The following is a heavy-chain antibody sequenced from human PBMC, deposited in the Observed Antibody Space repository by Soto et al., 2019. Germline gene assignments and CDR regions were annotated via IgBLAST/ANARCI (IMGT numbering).Heavy chain of an antibody. CDR1: GFTFDDYA. CDR3: AKDSQGGFWSGYLGSANSFFDY. J-gene: IGHJ4*02. D-gene: IGHD3-3*01. Sequence: EVQLVESGGGLVQPGRSLRLSCAASGFTFDDYAMHWVRQAPGKGLEWVSGISWNSGSIGYADSVKGRFTISRDNAKNYLYLQMNSLRAEDTALYYCAKDSQGGFWSGYLGSANSFFDYWGQGTLVTVSS. CDR2: ISWNSGSI. V-gene: IGHV3-9*01.